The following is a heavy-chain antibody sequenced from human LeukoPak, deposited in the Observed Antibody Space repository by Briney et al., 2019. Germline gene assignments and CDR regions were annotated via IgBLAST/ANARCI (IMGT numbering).Heavy chain of an antibody. CDR1: GYTFTSYG. CDR2: ISAYNGNT. V-gene: IGHV1-18*01. Sequence: RASVKVSCKASGYTFTSYGISWVRQAPGQGLEWMGWISAYNGNTNYAQKLQGRVTMTTDTSTSTAYMELRSLRSDDTAVYYCARGSIAVAVHAFDIWGQGTMVTVSS. D-gene: IGHD6-19*01. J-gene: IGHJ3*02. CDR3: ARGSIAVAVHAFDI.